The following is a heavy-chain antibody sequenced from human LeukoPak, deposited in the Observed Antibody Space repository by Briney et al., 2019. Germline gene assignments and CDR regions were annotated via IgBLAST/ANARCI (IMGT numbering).Heavy chain of an antibody. D-gene: IGHD3-22*01. V-gene: IGHV3-9*01. CDR3: AKGKHYYDSSVADY. CDR2: ISWNSGSI. Sequence: GGSLRLSCAASGFTFDDYAMHWVRQAPGKGLEWVSGISWNSGSIGYADSVKGRFTISRDNAKNSLYLQMNSLRAEDTALYYCAKGKHYYDSSVADYWGQGTLVTVSS. J-gene: IGHJ4*02. CDR1: GFTFDDYA.